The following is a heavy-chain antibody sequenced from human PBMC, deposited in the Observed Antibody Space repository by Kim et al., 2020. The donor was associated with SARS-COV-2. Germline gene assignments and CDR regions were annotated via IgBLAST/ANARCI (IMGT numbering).Heavy chain of an antibody. V-gene: IGHV3-30*01. CDR3: ARDHYGSGSYYYYYYGMDV. D-gene: IGHD3-10*01. Sequence: GRFTISRDNSKNTLYLQMNSLRAEDTAVYYCARDHYGSGSYYYYYYGMDVWGQGNTVTVSS. J-gene: IGHJ6*02.